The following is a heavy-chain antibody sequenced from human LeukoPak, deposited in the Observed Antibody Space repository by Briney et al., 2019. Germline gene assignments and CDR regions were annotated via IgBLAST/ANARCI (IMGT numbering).Heavy chain of an antibody. J-gene: IGHJ4*02. D-gene: IGHD6-19*01. CDR2: ISSGSTI. Sequence: SGGSLRLSCAASGFTFSSYEMNWVRQAPGKGLEWVSYISSGSTIYDADSVKGRFTISRVNAKNSLYLQMNSLRAEDTAVYYCARESIAVAGAPFDYWGQGTLVTVSS. V-gene: IGHV3-48*03. CDR3: ARESIAVAGAPFDY. CDR1: GFTFSSYE.